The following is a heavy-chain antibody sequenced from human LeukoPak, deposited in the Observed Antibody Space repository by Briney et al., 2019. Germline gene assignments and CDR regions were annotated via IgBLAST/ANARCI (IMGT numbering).Heavy chain of an antibody. Sequence: SQTLSLTCAVSGGSISSGGYSWSWIRQPPGKGLEWIRYIYHSGSTYYNPSLKSRVTISVDRSKNQFSLKLSSVTAADTAVYYCARVKGGVIGSPDWYFDLWGRGTLVTVSS. J-gene: IGHJ2*01. CDR1: GGSISSGGYS. CDR3: ARVKGGVIGSPDWYFDL. D-gene: IGHD3-16*01. CDR2: IYHSGST. V-gene: IGHV4-30-2*01.